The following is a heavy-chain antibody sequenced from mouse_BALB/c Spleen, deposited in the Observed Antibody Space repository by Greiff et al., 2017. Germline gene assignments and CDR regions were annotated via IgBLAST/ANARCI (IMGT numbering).Heavy chain of an antibody. Sequence: EVQRVESGGGLVKPGGSLKLSCAASGFTFSSYAMSWVRQTPEKRLEWVATISSGGSYTYYPDSVKGRFTISRDNAKNTLYLQMSSLRSEDTAMYYGATVREFITTATFAYWGQGTLVTVSA. CDR1: GFTFSSYA. V-gene: IGHV5-9-3*01. CDR2: ISSGGSYT. D-gene: IGHD1-2*01. CDR3: ATVREFITTATFAY. J-gene: IGHJ3*01.